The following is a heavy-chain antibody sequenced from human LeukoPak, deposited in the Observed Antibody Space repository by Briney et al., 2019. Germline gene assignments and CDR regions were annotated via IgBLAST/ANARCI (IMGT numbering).Heavy chain of an antibody. D-gene: IGHD1-14*01. J-gene: IGHJ4*02. V-gene: IGHV3-33*01. CDR1: GFTFSSYG. Sequence: PGGSLRLSCAASGFTFSSYGMHWVRQAPGKGLEWVAVIWYDGSNKYYADSVKGRFTISRDNSKNTLYLQMSGLRAEDTAVYYCARDNPEFDYWGQGTLVTVSS. CDR2: IWYDGSNK. CDR3: ARDNPEFDY.